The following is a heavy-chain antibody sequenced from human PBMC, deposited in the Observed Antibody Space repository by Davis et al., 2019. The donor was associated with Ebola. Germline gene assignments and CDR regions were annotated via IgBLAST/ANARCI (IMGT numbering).Heavy chain of an antibody. J-gene: IGHJ4*02. D-gene: IGHD3-22*01. CDR1: GGTFSSYA. CDR2: INAGNGDT. V-gene: IGHV1-3*01. Sequence: ASVKVSCKASGGTFSSYAFSCVRQAPRQRLEWMGWINAGNGDTKYSQKFQGRVTITRDTSASTAYMELSSLRSEDTAVYYWARDGYYDSSGYYYVVMGLGGVDYWGQGTLVTVSS. CDR3: ARDGYYDSSGYYYVVMGLGGVDY.